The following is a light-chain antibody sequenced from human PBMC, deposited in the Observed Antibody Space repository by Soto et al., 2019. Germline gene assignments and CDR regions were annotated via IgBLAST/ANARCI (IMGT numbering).Light chain of an antibody. CDR1: QSVSSF. Sequence: EIVLTQSPATLSLSPGERATLSCRASQSVSSFLAWYQQKPGQTPRLLIYDASKRATGIPVRFSGSGSGTDFTLTISSLEPEDLAVYYCQQRTNWPPALSCGGGTKVEI. CDR2: DAS. CDR3: QQRTNWPPALS. V-gene: IGKV3-11*01. J-gene: IGKJ4*01.